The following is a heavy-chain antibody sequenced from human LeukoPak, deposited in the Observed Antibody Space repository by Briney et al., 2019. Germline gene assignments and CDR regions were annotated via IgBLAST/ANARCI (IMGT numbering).Heavy chain of an antibody. V-gene: IGHV3-30*18. CDR1: GFTFSNYG. D-gene: IGHD4-23*01. J-gene: IGHJ4*02. CDR3: AKDWYSFTVVTPFSH. Sequence: GGSLRLSCAASGFTFSNYGMHWVRQAPGKGLEWVAGISNDGNKKYYADSVKGRFIISRDNSKNTLYLQMNSLRAEDTAVYYCAKDWYSFTVVTPFSHWGQGTLVTVSS. CDR2: ISNDGNKK.